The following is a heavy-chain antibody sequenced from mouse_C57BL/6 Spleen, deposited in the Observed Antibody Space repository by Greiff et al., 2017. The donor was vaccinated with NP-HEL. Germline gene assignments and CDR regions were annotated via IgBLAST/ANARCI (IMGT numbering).Heavy chain of an antibody. CDR3: ARLGRHYYYGTGFAY. V-gene: IGHV1-9*01. D-gene: IGHD1-1*01. CDR1: GYTFTGYW. J-gene: IGHJ3*01. CDR2: ILPGSGST. Sequence: QVQLQQPGAELVKPGASVKLSCKATGYTFTGYWIEWVKQRPGHGLEWIGEILPGSGSTNYNEKFKGKATFTADTSSNTAYMQLSSLTTDDSAIYYCARLGRHYYYGTGFAYWGQGTLVTVSA.